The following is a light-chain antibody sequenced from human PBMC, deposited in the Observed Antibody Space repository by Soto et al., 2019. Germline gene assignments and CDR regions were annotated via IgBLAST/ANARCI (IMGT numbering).Light chain of an antibody. J-gene: IGLJ1*01. CDR3: SSYAHSSIYV. V-gene: IGLV1-40*01. Sequence: QSVLTQPPSVSGAPGQRVTISCTGTSSNIGAGQDVHWYRQLPGAAPKFLISDSNNRASGVPDRFSVSKSGNTASLTISGLQADDEADYYCSSYAHSSIYVFGTGTKVTVL. CDR1: SSNIGAGQD. CDR2: DSN.